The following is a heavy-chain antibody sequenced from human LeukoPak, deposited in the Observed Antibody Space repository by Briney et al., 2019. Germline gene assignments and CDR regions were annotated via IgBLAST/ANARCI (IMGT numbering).Heavy chain of an antibody. D-gene: IGHD5-18*01. J-gene: IGHJ4*02. CDR2: ISSSSSYI. CDR3: ASFVTIVDTANTERKGSDY. Sequence: GGSLRLSCAASGFTFSSYSMNWVRQAPGKGLEWVSSISSSSSYIYYADSVKGRFTISRDNAKNSLYLQMNSLRAEDTAVYYCASFVTIVDTANTERKGSDYWGQGTLVTVSS. V-gene: IGHV3-21*01. CDR1: GFTFSSYS.